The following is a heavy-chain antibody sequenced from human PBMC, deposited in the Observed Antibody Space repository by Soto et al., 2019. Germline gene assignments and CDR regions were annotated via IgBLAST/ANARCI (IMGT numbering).Heavy chain of an antibody. CDR1: GFTIGGYG. Sequence: VQLVESGGGVVRPGGSLRLSCVASGFTIGGYGMHWVRQAPGRGLEWVAVISEDGTVQRYLDAVKGRFYISRDNPQNTLSIQMYRLSPEGTSVYFCAREFKRGLHAFDIWGQGTVVTVS. CDR3: AREFKRGLHAFDI. CDR2: ISEDGTVQ. D-gene: IGHD4-17*01. V-gene: IGHV3-30*03. J-gene: IGHJ3*02.